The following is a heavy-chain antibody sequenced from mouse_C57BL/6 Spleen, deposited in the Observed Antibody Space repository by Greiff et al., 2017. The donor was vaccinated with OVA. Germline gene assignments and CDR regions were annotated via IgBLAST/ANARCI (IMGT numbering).Heavy chain of an antibody. Sequence: QVHLQQPGAELVKPGASVKLSCKASGYAFTSYWMHWVKQRPGQGLEWIGMIHPNGGSTNYNEKFKSKATLTADKSSSTAYMQLSSLTSEDSAVYYCARGWDACAYWGQGTLVTVSA. CDR1: GYAFTSYW. V-gene: IGHV1-64*01. CDR3: ARGWDACAY. D-gene: IGHD4-1*01. J-gene: IGHJ3*01. CDR2: IHPNGGST.